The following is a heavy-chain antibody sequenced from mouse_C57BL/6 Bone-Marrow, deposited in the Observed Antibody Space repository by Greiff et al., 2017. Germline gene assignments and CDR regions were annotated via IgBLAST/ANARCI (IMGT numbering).Heavy chain of an antibody. CDR2: IWSGGST. CDR1: GFSLTSYG. CDR3: AKSGGSYWYFDV. V-gene: IGHV2-4*01. Sequence: QVQLQQSGPGLVQPSQSLSITCTVSGFSLTSYGVHWVRQPPGKGLEWLGVIWSGGSTGYNAAFISRLSISKDNSKSQVFFKMNSLRADDTAIYYCAKSGGSYWYFDVWGTGTTVTVSS. J-gene: IGHJ1*03.